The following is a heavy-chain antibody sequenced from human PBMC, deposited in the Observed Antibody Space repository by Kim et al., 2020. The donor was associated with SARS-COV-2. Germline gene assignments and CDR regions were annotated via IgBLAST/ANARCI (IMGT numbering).Heavy chain of an antibody. Sequence: GGSLRLSCAVSGITFSTTDMHWVRQAPGKGLEWIAYISRSGSAIVYADSVKGRFTISRDEAKNSIFLQMNSLRDEDTAVYYCARDRTAFDYWGQGTLVTVSS. J-gene: IGHJ4*02. CDR1: GITFSTTD. CDR3: ARDRTAFDY. CDR2: ISRSGSAI. V-gene: IGHV3-48*02. D-gene: IGHD1-1*01.